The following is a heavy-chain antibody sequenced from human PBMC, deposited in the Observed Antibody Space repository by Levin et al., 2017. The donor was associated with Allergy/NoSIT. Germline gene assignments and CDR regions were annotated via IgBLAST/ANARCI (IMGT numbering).Heavy chain of an antibody. CDR1: GGSFSDYS. V-gene: IGHV4-34*01. CDR3: ARVRVILTGYYRGSQAAYYYGMDV. Sequence: PSQTLSLTCAVYGGSFSDYSWDWIRQPPGKGLEWIGEVNHSGGTGYNPSLKSRVTISVDTSKNQFSLKLSSVTAADTAVYYCARVRVILTGYYRGSQAAYYYGMDVWGQGTTVTVSS. CDR2: VNHSGGT. D-gene: IGHD3-9*01. J-gene: IGHJ6*02.